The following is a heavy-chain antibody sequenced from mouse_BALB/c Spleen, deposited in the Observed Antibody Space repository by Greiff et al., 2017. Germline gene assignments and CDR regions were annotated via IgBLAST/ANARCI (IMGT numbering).Heavy chain of an antibody. CDR2: IDPETGGT. CDR3: TYYGNRYFDV. Sequence: VKLVESGAELVRPGASVTLSCKASGYTFTDYEMHWVKQTPVHGLEWIGAIDPETGGTAYNQKFKGKATLTADKSSSTAYMELRSLTSEDSAVYYCTYYGNRYFDVWGAGTTVTVSS. V-gene: IGHV1-15*01. D-gene: IGHD2-1*01. CDR1: GYTFTDYE. J-gene: IGHJ1*01.